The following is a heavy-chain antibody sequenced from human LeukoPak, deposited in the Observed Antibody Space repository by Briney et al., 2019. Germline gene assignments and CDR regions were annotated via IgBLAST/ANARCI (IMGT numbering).Heavy chain of an antibody. Sequence: PGGSLRLSCAASGLTFSTYVMNWVRQAPGKELEWVSTINGGGDGTYYADSVRGRITVSRDNSRNTLYLQMNFLGVEDTAVYYCANSEFYVSGKYAGLDIWGQGTLVTVSP. D-gene: IGHD3-10*01. J-gene: IGHJ4*02. CDR3: ANSEFYVSGKYAGLDI. CDR1: GLTFSTYV. V-gene: IGHV3-23*01. CDR2: INGGGDGT.